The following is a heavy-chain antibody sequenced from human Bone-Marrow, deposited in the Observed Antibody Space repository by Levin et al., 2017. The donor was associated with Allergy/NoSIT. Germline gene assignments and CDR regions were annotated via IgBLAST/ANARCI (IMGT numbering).Heavy chain of an antibody. CDR3: ASSDYGGLYYYYGMDV. CDR2: IIPIFGTA. V-gene: IGHV1-69*13. CDR1: GGTFSSYA. Sequence: VASVKVSCKASGGTFSSYAISWVRQAPGQGLEWMGGIIPIFGTANYAQKFQGRVTITADESTSTAYMELSSLRSEDTAVYYCASSDYGGLYYYYGMDVWGQGTTVTVSS. D-gene: IGHD4-23*01. J-gene: IGHJ6*02.